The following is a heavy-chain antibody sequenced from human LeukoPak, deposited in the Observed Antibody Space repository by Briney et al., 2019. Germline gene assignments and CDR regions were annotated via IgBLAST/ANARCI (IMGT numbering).Heavy chain of an antibody. CDR2: IYYSGST. J-gene: IGHJ5*02. V-gene: IGHV4-39*07. D-gene: IGHD3-10*01. CDR1: GGSISSSSYY. CDR3: ARVLITMVRGVIITGWFDP. Sequence: PSETLSLTCTVSGGSISSSSYYWGWIRQPPGKGLEWIGSIYYSGSTYYNPSLKSRVTISVDTSKNQFSLKLSSVTAADTAVYYCARVLITMVRGVIITGWFDPWGQGTLVTVSS.